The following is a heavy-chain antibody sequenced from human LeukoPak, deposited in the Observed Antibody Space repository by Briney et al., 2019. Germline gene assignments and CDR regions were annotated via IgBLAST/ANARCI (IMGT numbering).Heavy chain of an antibody. D-gene: IGHD3-22*01. CDR3: AKEDYYDSSGPLGRYY. CDR1: GFTFNAYA. Sequence: GGSLRLSCAASGFTFNAYAMSWVRQAPGKGLEWVSGISGSGGSTYYADSVKGRFTISRDNSKNTLYLQMNSLRAEDTAIYYCAKEDYYDSSGPLGRYYWGQGTLVTVSS. V-gene: IGHV3-23*01. J-gene: IGHJ4*02. CDR2: ISGSGGST.